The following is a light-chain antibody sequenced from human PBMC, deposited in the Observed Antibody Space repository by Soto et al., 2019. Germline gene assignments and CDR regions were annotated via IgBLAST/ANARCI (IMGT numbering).Light chain of an antibody. J-gene: IGLJ2*01. CDR2: DVT. V-gene: IGLV2-14*01. CDR1: SSDVGGFNY. Sequence: QSALTQPASVSGSPGQSITISCTGTSSDVGGFNYVCWYQQHPGKAPKLIFYDVTNRPSEVSNRFSGSKSGNTASLSISGLQGEDEADYYCSSYTTSGTVVFGGGTKVTVL. CDR3: SSYTTSGTVV.